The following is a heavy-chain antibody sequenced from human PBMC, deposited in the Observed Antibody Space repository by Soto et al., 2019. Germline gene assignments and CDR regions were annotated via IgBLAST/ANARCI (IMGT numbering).Heavy chain of an antibody. J-gene: IGHJ3*02. CDR1: GGSISSGGYY. Sequence: TLSLTCTVSGGSISSGGYYWSWIRQHPGRGLEWIGYIYYSGSTYYNPSLKSRVTISVDTSKNQFSLKLSSVTAADTAVYYCARGMTDIVVVVAAVDAFDIWGQGTMVTVSS. D-gene: IGHD2-15*01. CDR2: IYYSGST. CDR3: ARGMTDIVVVVAAVDAFDI. V-gene: IGHV4-31*03.